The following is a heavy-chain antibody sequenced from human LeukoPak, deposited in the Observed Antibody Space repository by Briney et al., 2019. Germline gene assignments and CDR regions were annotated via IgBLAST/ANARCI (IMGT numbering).Heavy chain of an antibody. CDR1: GGSFSGYY. CDR3: ASWRFLERPRCYMDV. V-gene: IGHV4-34*01. CDR2: INHSGST. Sequence: PSETLSLTCAVYGGSFSGYYWSWIRQPPGKGLEWIGEINHSGSTNYNPSLKSRVTISVDTSKNQFSLKLSSVTAADTAVYYCASWRFLERPRCYMDVWGKGTTVTVSS. J-gene: IGHJ6*03. D-gene: IGHD3-3*01.